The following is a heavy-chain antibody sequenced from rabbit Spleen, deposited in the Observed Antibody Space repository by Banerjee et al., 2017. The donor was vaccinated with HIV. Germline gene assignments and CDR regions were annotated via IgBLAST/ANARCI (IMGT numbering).Heavy chain of an antibody. CDR1: GFSFSSSYY. D-gene: IGHD1-1*01. J-gene: IGHJ4*01. CDR3: ARWATTDGYFDL. V-gene: IGHV1S40*01. CDR2: IFGGSSGST. Sequence: QSLEESGGDLVKPGASLTLTCTASGFSFSSSYYMYWVRQAPGKGLEWIGCIFGGSSGSTYYANWAKGRFTISKTSSTAVTLQMTSLTAADTATYFCARWATTDGYFDLWGQGTLVTVS.